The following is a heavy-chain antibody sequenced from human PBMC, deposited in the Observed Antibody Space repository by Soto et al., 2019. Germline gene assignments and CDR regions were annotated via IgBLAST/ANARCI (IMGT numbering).Heavy chain of an antibody. CDR3: ARDLSLRDTAMVL. V-gene: IGHV4-61*01. D-gene: IGHD5-18*01. Sequence: QVQLQESGPGLVKPSETLSLTCTVSGGSVSSGSYYWSWIRQPPGKGLEWIGYIYYSGSTNYNPSLKSRITISVDTSKNQFSLKLSSVTAADTAVYYCARDLSLRDTAMVLWGQGTLVTVSS. CDR1: GGSVSSGSYY. CDR2: IYYSGST. J-gene: IGHJ4*02.